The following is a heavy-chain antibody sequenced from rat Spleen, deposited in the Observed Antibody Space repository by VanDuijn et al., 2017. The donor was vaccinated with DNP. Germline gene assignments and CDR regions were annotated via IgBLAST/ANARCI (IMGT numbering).Heavy chain of an antibody. CDR1: GYSITTNH. CDR3: AHLGTTSYYAMDA. CDR2: ISYNGIT. J-gene: IGHJ4*01. D-gene: IGHD1-5*01. V-gene: IGHV3-1*01. Sequence: EVQLQESGPGLVKPSQSLSLTCSVTGYSITTNHWGWIRKFPGNKMEWIGHISYNGITKYNPSLKSRISITRDTSKNQFFLQLNSVIPEDTATYYCAHLGTTSYYAMDAWGQGTSVTVSS.